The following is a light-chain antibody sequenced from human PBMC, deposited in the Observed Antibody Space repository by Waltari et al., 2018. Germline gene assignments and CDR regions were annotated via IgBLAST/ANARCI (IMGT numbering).Light chain of an antibody. Sequence: IASTQSPGTPSLSPGERATLACRACQSVSRSLAWYQQKPGQAPKLLIYGASTSATGIPDGFTGSGSGTDFCLTSSSLELEDFAIYFCQRCVRLPATFGQGTKVES. CDR2: GAS. V-gene: IGKV3-20*01. J-gene: IGKJ1*01. CDR1: QSVSRS. CDR3: QRCVRLPAT.